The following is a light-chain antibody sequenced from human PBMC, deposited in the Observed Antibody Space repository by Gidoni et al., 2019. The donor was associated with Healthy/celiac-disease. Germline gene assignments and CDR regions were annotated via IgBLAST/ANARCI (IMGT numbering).Light chain of an antibody. V-gene: IGKV1-5*03. CDR3: QQYNSYPYT. CDR1: QSSSSW. Sequence: DIQMTQSPSTLSASVGDRVTITCRASQSSSSWLAWYQQKPGKAPKLLIYKASSLESGVPSRFSGSGSGTEFTLTISSLQPDDFATYYCQQYNSYPYTFXQXTKLEIK. CDR2: KAS. J-gene: IGKJ2*01.